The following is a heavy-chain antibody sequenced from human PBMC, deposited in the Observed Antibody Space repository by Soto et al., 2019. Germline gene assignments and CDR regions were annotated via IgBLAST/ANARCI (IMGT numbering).Heavy chain of an antibody. CDR3: AKAQGVGSTIYSYYYYGMDV. CDR2: ISGSGGST. CDR1: GFTFNTYA. Sequence: EVQLLESGGGLVQPGGSLRLSCAASGFTFNTYAMSWVRQAPGKGLEWVSTISGSGGSTYYADSVKGRFTISRDNSKSTLYVQMNSLRAEDTAVYYCAKAQGVGSTIYSYYYYGMDVWGQGTTVTVSS. V-gene: IGHV3-23*01. J-gene: IGHJ6*02. D-gene: IGHD1-26*01.